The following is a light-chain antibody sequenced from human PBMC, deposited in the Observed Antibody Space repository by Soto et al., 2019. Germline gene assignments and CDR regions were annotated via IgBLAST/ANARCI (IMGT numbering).Light chain of an antibody. V-gene: IGLV2-8*01. CDR2: EVS. CDR1: SGDVGGYNY. CDR3: SSYAGSNNLGV. J-gene: IGLJ2*01. Sequence: QSALTQPPSASGSPGQSVTISCTGTSGDVGGYNYVSWYQQHPGKAPKLMIYEVSKRPSGVPDRFSGSKSGNTASLTVSGLQAEDEADYYCSSYAGSNNLGVFGGGTQLTVL.